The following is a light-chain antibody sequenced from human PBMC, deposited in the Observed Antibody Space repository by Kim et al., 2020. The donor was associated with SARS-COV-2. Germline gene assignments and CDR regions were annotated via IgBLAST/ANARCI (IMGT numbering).Light chain of an antibody. CDR3: SSYAGSNNVV. V-gene: IGLV2-8*01. CDR2: EVN. Sequence: GQSVTNSCTVTSSDVCGYNYVSWYQQNPGEAPKLMIYEVNKRPSGVPERFSGSKSGNTASLTVSGLQAEDEADYYCSSYAGSNNVVFGGGTQLTVL. J-gene: IGLJ2*01. CDR1: SSDVCGYNY.